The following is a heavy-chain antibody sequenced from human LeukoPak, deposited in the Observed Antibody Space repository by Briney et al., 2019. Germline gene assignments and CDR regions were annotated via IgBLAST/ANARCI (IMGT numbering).Heavy chain of an antibody. CDR3: AKGNDYSNLNWFDP. J-gene: IGHJ5*02. V-gene: IGHV3-9*01. Sequence: GGSLRLSRAASGFTFDDYAMHWVRQAPGKGLEWVSGISWNSGSIGYADSVKGRFTISRDNAKNSLYLQMNSLRAEDTALYYCAKGNDYSNLNWFDPWGQGTLVTVSS. CDR1: GFTFDDYA. D-gene: IGHD4-11*01. CDR2: ISWNSGSI.